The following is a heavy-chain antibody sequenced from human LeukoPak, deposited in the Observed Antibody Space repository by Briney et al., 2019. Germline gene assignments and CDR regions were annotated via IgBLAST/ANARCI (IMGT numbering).Heavy chain of an antibody. D-gene: IGHD4-11*01. CDR3: ARVQVYSNNFDY. V-gene: IGHV4-59*01. Sequence: SETLSLTCNVSGGSISSYYWSWIRQPPGKGLEWIGYIYYSGSTNYNPSLKSRVTISVDTSKNQFSLKLSSVTAADTAVYYCARVQVYSNNFDYWGQGTLVTVSS. CDR2: IYYSGST. CDR1: GGSISSYY. J-gene: IGHJ4*02.